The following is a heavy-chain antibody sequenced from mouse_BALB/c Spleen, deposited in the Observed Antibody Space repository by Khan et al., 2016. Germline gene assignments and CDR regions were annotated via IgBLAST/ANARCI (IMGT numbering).Heavy chain of an antibody. CDR1: GFNIKDYY. V-gene: IGHV14-4*02. CDR3: TVYGNSLAWFAD. J-gene: IGHJ3*01. D-gene: IGHD2-1*01. Sequence: VQLQQSGAELVRSGASVKLSCTASGFNIKDYYIHWVKQRPEQGLEWIGWIDPENGDTGYVPKFQGKATMTADTSSNTAYLQLSSLTSEDTAVYYCTVYGNSLAWFADGGQGTLVTVSA. CDR2: IDPENGDT.